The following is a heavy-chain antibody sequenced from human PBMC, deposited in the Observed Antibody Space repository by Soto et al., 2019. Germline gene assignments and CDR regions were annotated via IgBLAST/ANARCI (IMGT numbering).Heavy chain of an antibody. CDR1: GFTFSSYA. D-gene: IGHD4-17*01. Sequence: EVQLLESGGGLVQPGGSLRLSCAASGFTFSSYAMSWVRQAPGKGLEWVSAISGSGGSTYYADSVKGRFTISRDNSKNTLYLQLNSLRAEDTAVYYCAKDHADGDYVGWFDPWGQGTLVTVSS. CDR2: ISGSGGST. V-gene: IGHV3-23*01. CDR3: AKDHADGDYVGWFDP. J-gene: IGHJ5*02.